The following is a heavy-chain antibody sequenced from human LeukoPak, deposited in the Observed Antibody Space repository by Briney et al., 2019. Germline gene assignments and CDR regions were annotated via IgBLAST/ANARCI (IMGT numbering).Heavy chain of an antibody. CDR1: GGSFSGYY. CDR3: AREGITMVRGAPFDY. Sequence: SETLSLTCAVYGGSFSGYYWSWIRQPPGKGLEWIGEINHSGSTNYNPSLKSRVTISVDTSKNQFSLKLSSVTAVDTAVYYCAREGITMVRGAPFDYWGQGTLVTVSS. V-gene: IGHV4-34*01. J-gene: IGHJ4*02. D-gene: IGHD3-10*01. CDR2: INHSGST.